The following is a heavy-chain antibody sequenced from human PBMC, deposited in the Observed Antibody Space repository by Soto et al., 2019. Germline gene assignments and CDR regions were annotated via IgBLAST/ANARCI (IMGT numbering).Heavy chain of an antibody. J-gene: IGHJ4*02. CDR1: GESVSSNSVA. V-gene: IGHV6-1*01. Sequence: PSQTLSLTCAISGESVSSNSVAWNWIRHSPSRGLEWLGRTYYRSKWYNDYAVSMRSRITINPDTTKNQFSLQLNSATPEDTAVYYCATWRFDYWGQGTLVTVSS. CDR2: TYYRSKWYN. CDR3: ATWRFDY.